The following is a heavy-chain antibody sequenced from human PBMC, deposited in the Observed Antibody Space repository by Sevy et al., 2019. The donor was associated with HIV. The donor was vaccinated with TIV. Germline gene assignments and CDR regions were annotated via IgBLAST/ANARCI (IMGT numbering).Heavy chain of an antibody. D-gene: IGHD1-26*01. J-gene: IGHJ4*03. V-gene: IGHV1-2*06. CDR3: ATEWD. CDR2: INPTSGGT. CDR1: GYTFTGYY. Sequence: ASVKVSCKASGYTFTGYYIHWVRQAPGQGLEWMGRINPTSGGTNYAQKFQGRVTMTRDTSISTAYMDLSRLKSDDTAEYYCATEWDWGEGTMVSVSS.